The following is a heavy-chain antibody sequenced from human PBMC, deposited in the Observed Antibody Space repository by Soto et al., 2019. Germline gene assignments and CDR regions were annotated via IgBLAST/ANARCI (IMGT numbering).Heavy chain of an antibody. Sequence: SVKVSCKASGYTFTSFPVSWVRQAPGQGLEWMGGIIPIFGTANYAQKFQGRVTITADESTSTAYMELSSLRSEDTAVYYCARGQDYYGMDVWGQGTTVTVSS. J-gene: IGHJ6*02. V-gene: IGHV1-69*13. CDR1: GYTFTSFP. CDR3: ARGQDYYGMDV. CDR2: IIPIFGTA.